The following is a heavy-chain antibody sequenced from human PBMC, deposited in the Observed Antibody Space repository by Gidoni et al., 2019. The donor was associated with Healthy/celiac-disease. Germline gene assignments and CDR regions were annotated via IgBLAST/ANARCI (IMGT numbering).Heavy chain of an antibody. V-gene: IGHV4-59*01. D-gene: IGHD3-3*01. Sequence: IRQPPGKGLEWIGYIYYSGSTNYNPSLKSRVTISVDTSKNQFSLKLSSVTAADTAVYYCAREEGCLWSGYCPSRWFDPWGQGTLVTVSS. CDR3: AREEGCLWSGYCPSRWFDP. J-gene: IGHJ5*02. CDR2: IYYSGST.